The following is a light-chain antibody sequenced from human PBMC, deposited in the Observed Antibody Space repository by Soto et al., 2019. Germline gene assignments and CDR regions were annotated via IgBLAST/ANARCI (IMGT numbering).Light chain of an antibody. CDR3: SSYTSSSTLV. CDR2: EVS. Sequence: QSALTQPASVSGSPGQSITISCTGTSSDVGGYNYVSWYQQHPGKAPKLMIYEVSNRPSGVSNPFSGSKSGNTASLTISGLQAEDEPDYYCSSYTSSSTLVFGTGTKLTVL. V-gene: IGLV2-14*01. J-gene: IGLJ1*01. CDR1: SSDVGGYNY.